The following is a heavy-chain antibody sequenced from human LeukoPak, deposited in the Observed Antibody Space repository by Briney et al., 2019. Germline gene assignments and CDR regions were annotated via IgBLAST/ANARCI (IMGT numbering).Heavy chain of an antibody. CDR1: GFTFSSYW. V-gene: IGHV3-74*01. J-gene: IGHJ4*02. D-gene: IGHD6-19*01. CDR2: INSDGSST. CDR3: ARVLVAGTPPRDY. Sequence: PGGSLRLSCAASGFTFSSYWMHWVRQAPGKGLVWVSRINSDGSSTTYADSVRGRFTISRDNAKNTLYLQMNSLRAEDTAVYYCARVLVAGTPPRDYWGQGTLVTVSS.